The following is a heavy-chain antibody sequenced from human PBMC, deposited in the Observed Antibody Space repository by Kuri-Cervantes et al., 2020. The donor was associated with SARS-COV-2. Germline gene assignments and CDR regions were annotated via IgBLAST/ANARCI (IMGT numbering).Heavy chain of an antibody. CDR1: GYTLTELS. D-gene: IGHD3-3*01. Sequence: ASVKVSCKVSGYTLTELSMHWVRQAPGKGLEWMGGFDPEDGETIYAQKFQGRVTMTTDTSTSTAYMELRGLRSDDTAVYYCARGRETYDFWSGYYHHSMSDYWGQGTLVTVSS. CDR3: ARGRETYDFWSGYYHHSMSDY. V-gene: IGHV1-24*01. J-gene: IGHJ4*02. CDR2: FDPEDGET.